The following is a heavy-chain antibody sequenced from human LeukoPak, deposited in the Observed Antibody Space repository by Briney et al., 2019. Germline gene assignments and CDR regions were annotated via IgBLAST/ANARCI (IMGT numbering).Heavy chain of an antibody. J-gene: IGHJ4*02. Sequence: TSETLPLTCTVSGGSISSSSYYWGWIRQPPGKGLEWIGYIYYSGSTNYNPSLKSRVTISVDTSKNQFSLKLSSVTAADTAVYYCARSNGDYNDYWGQGTLVTVSS. V-gene: IGHV4-61*05. CDR1: GGSISSSSYY. CDR3: ARSNGDYNDY. D-gene: IGHD4-17*01. CDR2: IYYSGST.